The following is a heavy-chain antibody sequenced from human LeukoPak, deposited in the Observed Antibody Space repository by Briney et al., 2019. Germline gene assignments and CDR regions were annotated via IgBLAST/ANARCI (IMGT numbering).Heavy chain of an antibody. J-gene: IGHJ4*02. CDR3: ARDDWYYDSSGYRGDY. V-gene: IGHV1-18*01. CDR2: ISAYNRNK. Sequence: ASVKVSSKASVYTFTNYGISWVRQAPGQGLEWMGWISAYNRNKNYEQKLQGRVTMTTDTSTRKAYMELRSLSSDDAAGYYCARDDWYYDSSGYRGDYWGEGTLVSVSS. D-gene: IGHD3-22*01. CDR1: VYTFTNYG.